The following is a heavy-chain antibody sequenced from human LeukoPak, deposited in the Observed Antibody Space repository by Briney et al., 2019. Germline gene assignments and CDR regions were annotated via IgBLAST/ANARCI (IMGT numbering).Heavy chain of an antibody. V-gene: IGHV3-74*03. J-gene: IGHJ4*02. CDR1: GFTFSSYW. CDR3: ARDPSYSSGWFDN. D-gene: IGHD6-19*01. CDR2: INSDGSNT. Sequence: GGSLRLSCAASGFTFSSYWMHWVRHAPGKGLVWVSRINSDGSNTKYADSVKGRLTISRDNAKNTLYLQLDSLRAEDTAVYYCARDPSYSSGWFDNWGQGTLVSVSS.